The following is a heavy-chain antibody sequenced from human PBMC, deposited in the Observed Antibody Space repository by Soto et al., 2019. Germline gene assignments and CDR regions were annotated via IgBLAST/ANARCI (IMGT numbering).Heavy chain of an antibody. J-gene: IGHJ4*02. CDR2: ISGDGSST. CDR1: GFTFSSYA. CDR3: AKDWEFDWPNYYFDY. Sequence: GGSLRLSCAASGFTFSSYAMSWVRQAPGKGLEWVSAISGDGSSTYFADSGKGRFTISRDNSKNTLYLQMNSLRAEYTAVYYCAKDWEFDWPNYYFDYWGQGTLVTVSS. D-gene: IGHD3-9*01. V-gene: IGHV3-23*01.